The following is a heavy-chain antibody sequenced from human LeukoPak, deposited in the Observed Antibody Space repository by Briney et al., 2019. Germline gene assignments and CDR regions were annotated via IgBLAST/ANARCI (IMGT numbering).Heavy chain of an antibody. CDR1: GFTFSSYP. CDR2: IGSDGGRS. Sequence: PGGTLTLSCAASGFTFSSYPMHWLRQSPGKELEYVSAIGSDGGRSYYADYVKGRFTISRDNSKNTLYLQMDSLRPEDMAVYYCMSRDSSGYWGQGTLVTVSS. V-gene: IGHV3-64*02. D-gene: IGHD3-22*01. J-gene: IGHJ4*02. CDR3: MSRDSSGY.